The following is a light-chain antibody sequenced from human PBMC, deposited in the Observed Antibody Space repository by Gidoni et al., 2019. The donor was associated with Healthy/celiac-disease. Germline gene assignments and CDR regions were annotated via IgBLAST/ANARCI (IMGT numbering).Light chain of an antibody. CDR1: SGHSSYA. V-gene: IGLV4-69*01. CDR2: VNSDGSH. Sequence: QLVLTQSPSASASLGASVKLTCTLSSGHSSYAIAWHQQQPEKGPRYLMKVNSDGSHSKGDGIPDRCSGSTSGAERYLTISSLQSEDEADYYCQTWDTGIWVFGGGTKLTVL. J-gene: IGLJ3*02. CDR3: QTWDTGIWV.